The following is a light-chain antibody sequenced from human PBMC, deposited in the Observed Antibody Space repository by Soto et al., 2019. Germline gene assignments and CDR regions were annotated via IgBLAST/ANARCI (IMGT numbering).Light chain of an antibody. J-gene: IGLJ2*01. CDR1: SSDVGAYNF. V-gene: IGLV2-14*01. CDR2: DVN. Sequence: QSVLTQPASVSGSPGQSITISCTGTSSDVGAYNFVSWYQQHPGKAPTLIIYDVNNRPSGVSNRFSGSKSGNTASLTISGLPAEDEADYHCSSYTRASTVVFGGGTKLTVL. CDR3: SSYTRASTVV.